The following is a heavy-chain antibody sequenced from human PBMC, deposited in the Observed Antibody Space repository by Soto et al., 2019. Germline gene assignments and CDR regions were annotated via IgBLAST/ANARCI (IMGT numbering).Heavy chain of an antibody. Sequence: PSETLSLTCSVSRGSISSYYWSWVRQPPGKGLEWIGFIHRTGSTKYNPSLESRVTISVDTSQNQLSLRLSSVTAADTAVYYCARENAGSGKNNWFDPWGQGILVTVSS. D-gene: IGHD3-10*01. J-gene: IGHJ5*02. CDR2: IHRTGST. CDR1: RGSISSYY. V-gene: IGHV4-59*01. CDR3: ARENAGSGKNNWFDP.